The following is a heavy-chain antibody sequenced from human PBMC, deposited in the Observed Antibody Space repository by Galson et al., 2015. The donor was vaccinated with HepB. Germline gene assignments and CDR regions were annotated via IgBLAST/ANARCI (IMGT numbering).Heavy chain of an antibody. D-gene: IGHD6-13*01. CDR2: IRSKAYGETT. J-gene: IGHJ4*02. V-gene: IGHV3-49*03. CDR1: GFTFGDLV. CDR3: AREALLVRDY. Sequence: SLRLSCAGSGFTFGDLVINWFRQAPGKGLEWVGLIRSKAYGETTEVAASVKGRFTISRDDSKSIAYLQMNSLKTEDTAVYYCAREALLVRDYWGQGTLVSVSS.